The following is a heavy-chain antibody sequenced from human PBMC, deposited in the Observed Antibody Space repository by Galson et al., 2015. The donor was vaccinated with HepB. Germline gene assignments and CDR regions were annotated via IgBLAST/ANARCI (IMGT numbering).Heavy chain of an antibody. CDR1: GTMFSGFG. CDR2: INPLFGTA. J-gene: IGHJ4*02. Sequence: SVKVSCKASGTMFSGFGTSWVRQAPGHGLEWMGEINPLFGTANYAQKFQGRVTITADRSTSTAYMELSSLRSEDTAMYYCATNAARGIFFECWGQGTLVTVSS. CDR3: ATNAARGIFFEC. D-gene: IGHD3-10*01. V-gene: IGHV1-69*06.